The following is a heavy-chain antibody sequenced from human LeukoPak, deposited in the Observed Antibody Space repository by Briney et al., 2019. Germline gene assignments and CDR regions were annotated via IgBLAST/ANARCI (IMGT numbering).Heavy chain of an antibody. V-gene: IGHV4-59*01. D-gene: IGHD6-13*01. CDR3: ARDSAAAGHERFDY. CDR2: IFHSGST. Sequence: SETLSLTCTVSGGSISSYYWSWIRQPPGKGLEWIGYIFHSGSTNYNPSLKSRVTISVDTSKNQFSLKLSSVTAADTAVYYCARDSAAAGHERFDYWGQGTLVTVSS. J-gene: IGHJ4*02. CDR1: GGSISSYY.